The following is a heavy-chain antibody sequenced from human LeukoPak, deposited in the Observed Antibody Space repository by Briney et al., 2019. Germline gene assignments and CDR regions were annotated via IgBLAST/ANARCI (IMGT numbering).Heavy chain of an antibody. CDR2: IYSAGST. V-gene: IGHV3-53*01. D-gene: IGHD6-6*01. Sequence: GGSLRLSCAASGFTVSSNYMSWVRQAPGKGLEWVSVIYSAGSTYYTDSVKGRFTISRDNSKNTLYLQMNSLRAEDTAVYYCARDGSRSSSGWFDPWGQGTLVTVSS. CDR1: GFTVSSNY. CDR3: ARDGSRSSSGWFDP. J-gene: IGHJ5*02.